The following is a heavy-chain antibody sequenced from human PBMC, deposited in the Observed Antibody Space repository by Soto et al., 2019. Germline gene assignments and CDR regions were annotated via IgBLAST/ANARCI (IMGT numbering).Heavy chain of an antibody. CDR1: GGSFSGYY. CDR2: ISHSGST. V-gene: IGHV4-34*01. D-gene: IGHD2-2*01. CDR3: ARLVVPAARDYYYYYMDV. J-gene: IGHJ6*03. Sequence: SETLSLTCAVYGGSFSGYYWSWIRQPPGKGLEWIGEISHSGSTNYNPSLKSRVTISVDTSKNRFSLKLSSVTAADTAVYYCARLVVPAARDYYYYYMDVWGKGTTVTVSS.